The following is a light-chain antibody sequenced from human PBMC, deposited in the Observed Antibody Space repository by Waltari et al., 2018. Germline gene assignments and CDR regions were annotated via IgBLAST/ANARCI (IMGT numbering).Light chain of an antibody. J-gene: IGKJ4*01. CDR3: QQYNNVFALT. CDR2: DAS. V-gene: IGKV1-33*01. CDR1: QDISNY. Sequence: DIQMTQSPSSLSASVGDRVTITCQASQDISNYLNWYQQKPGKAPKLLIYDASNLETGVPSRFSGSGSGTDFTFTISSLQPEDIATYYCQQYNNVFALTFGGGPRCRSN.